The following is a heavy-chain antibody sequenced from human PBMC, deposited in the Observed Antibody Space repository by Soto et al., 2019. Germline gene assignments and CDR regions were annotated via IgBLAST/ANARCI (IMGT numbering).Heavy chain of an antibody. CDR1: GISFSSYA. CDR2: SCSGSSTI. CDR3: AVGYYYMDV. V-gene: IGHV3-48*01. J-gene: IGHJ6*03. Sequence: GGSLRLSCAASGISFSSYAMNWDRQAPGKGLEWVSYSCSGSSTIYYAESVKGRFTISRDNAKKSLFLQMNSLRAEDTAVYYCAVGYYYMDVWGKGTTVTVSS.